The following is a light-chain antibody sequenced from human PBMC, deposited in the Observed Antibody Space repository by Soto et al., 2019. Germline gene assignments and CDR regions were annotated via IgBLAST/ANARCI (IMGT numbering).Light chain of an antibody. CDR3: QQYKSWAPIT. Sequence: EIVRKQSAYTQSVSPGEGVTLYRRASQTVPSRIAWYQQKPGQAPSLLIYGASTRATGVPDRFSGTGSGTEFTLTISSLKSEEYAVYCCQQYKSWAPITFGHGTRLEIK. V-gene: IGKV3-15*01. CDR1: QTVPSR. J-gene: IGKJ5*01. CDR2: GAS.